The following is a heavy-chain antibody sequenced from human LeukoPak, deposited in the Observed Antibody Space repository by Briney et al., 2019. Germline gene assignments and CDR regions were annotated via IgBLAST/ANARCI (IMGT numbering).Heavy chain of an antibody. CDR2: IYYSGST. Sequence: KPSETLSLTCTVSGGSISSSSYYWGWIRQPPGKGLEWIGRIYYSGSTYYNPSLKSRVTISVDTSKNQSSLKLSSVTAADTAVYYCARLQRGITMIVATGYWGQGTLVTVSS. J-gene: IGHJ4*02. D-gene: IGHD3-22*01. CDR1: GGSISSSSYY. CDR3: ARLQRGITMIVATGY. V-gene: IGHV4-39*01.